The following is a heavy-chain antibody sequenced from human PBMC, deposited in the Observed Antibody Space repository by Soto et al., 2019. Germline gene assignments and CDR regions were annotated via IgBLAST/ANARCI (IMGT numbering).Heavy chain of an antibody. CDR2: ISYSSTTI. V-gene: IGHV3-21*05. Sequence: EVQLVESGGGLVKPGGSLRLSCGASGFTFSSYSMNWFRQAPGKGLEWVSYISYSSTTIYYADSVKGRVTISRDNSKNSLYLQMNSLRAEDTAVYYCVRIDIWGLGTMVTVSP. CDR3: VRIDI. CDR1: GFTFSSYS. J-gene: IGHJ3*02.